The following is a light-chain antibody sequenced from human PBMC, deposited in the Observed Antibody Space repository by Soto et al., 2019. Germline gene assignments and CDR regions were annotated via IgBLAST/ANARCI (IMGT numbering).Light chain of an antibody. J-gene: IGKJ1*01. Sequence: EIVMTQSPSTLSVSPGDGATLSCRASQSVRSTYLAWYQQKPGQAPRLLIYGASSRATGIPDRFSGSGSGTDFTLTISRLEPEDFAVYYCQQYGSLSWTFGQGTKVDIK. CDR1: QSVRSTY. V-gene: IGKV3-20*01. CDR3: QQYGSLSWT. CDR2: GAS.